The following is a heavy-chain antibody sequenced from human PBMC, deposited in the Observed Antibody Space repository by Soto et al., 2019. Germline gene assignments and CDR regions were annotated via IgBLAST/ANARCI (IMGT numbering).Heavy chain of an antibody. J-gene: IGHJ5*02. Sequence: QVQLVQSGAEVKKPGASVKVSCKTSGYSFTNYDINWVRQAAGQGLEWMGWTNPKTGNTGYAQQFQGRVTMTRTTSISTVYMELSSLRSEDTAVYYCAKVGSRGDYHFDLWGQGTLVTASS. CDR2: TNPKTGNT. D-gene: IGHD4-17*01. CDR3: AKVGSRGDYHFDL. V-gene: IGHV1-8*01. CDR1: GYSFTNYD.